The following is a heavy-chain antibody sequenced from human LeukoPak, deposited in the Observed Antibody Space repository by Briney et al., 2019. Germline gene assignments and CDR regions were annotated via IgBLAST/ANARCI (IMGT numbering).Heavy chain of an antibody. CDR1: GGSFSGYY. V-gene: IGHV4-34*01. Sequence: PSETLSLTCAVYGGSFSGYYWSWIRQPPGKGLEWIGEINHSGSTNYNPSLKSRVTISVDTSKSQFSLKLSSVTAADTAVYYCARALYWRADYVWGSYRGYYYMDVWGKGTTVTVSS. J-gene: IGHJ6*03. CDR3: ARALYWRADYVWGSYRGYYYMDV. CDR2: INHSGST. D-gene: IGHD3-16*02.